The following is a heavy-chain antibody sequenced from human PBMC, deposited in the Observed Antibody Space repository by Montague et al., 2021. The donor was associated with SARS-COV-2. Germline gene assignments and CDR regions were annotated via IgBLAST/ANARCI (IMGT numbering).Heavy chain of an antibody. CDR2: INQSGRT. D-gene: IGHD2-2*01. V-gene: IGHV4-34*01. CDR3: ANFRRTQLLFGTLYYGKDV. Sequence: SETLSLTCAVYGGSFSGYYWSWIRQPPEKGLEWIGEINQSGRTNNNPSLKSRVIISVDTSKNQFSLKLSSVTAADTAVYYCANFRRTQLLFGTLYYGKDVWGQGTTVTVSS. CDR1: GGSFSGYY. J-gene: IGHJ6*02.